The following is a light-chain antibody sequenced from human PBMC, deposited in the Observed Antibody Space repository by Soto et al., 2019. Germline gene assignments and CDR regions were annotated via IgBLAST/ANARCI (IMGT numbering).Light chain of an antibody. V-gene: IGKV1-9*01. CDR2: DAS. Sequence: DIQMTQSPSTLSASVGDTVTITCRASQGVSTFLAWYQQHPGTAPKRLIYDASNLQSGVPPRFSGSGSGTEFTLTISSLQPEDFATYYCQQVNNYPLTFGGGTKVDIK. CDR3: QQVNNYPLT. J-gene: IGKJ4*01. CDR1: QGVSTF.